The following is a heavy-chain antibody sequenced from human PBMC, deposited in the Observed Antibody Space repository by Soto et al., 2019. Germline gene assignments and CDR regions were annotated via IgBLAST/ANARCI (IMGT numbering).Heavy chain of an antibody. V-gene: IGHV3-23*04. CDR1: GFTFSDYY. J-gene: IGHJ4*02. D-gene: IGHD2-21*01. Sequence: VQLVESGGGLVKPGGSLRLSCAASGFTFSDYYMSWIRQASGKGLEWVSSLSGSGGSTFYVDSVKGRFTISRDNSKNTLYLQMSSLRAEDTAVYYCAKVRASSLKVIGFDYWGQGTLVTVSS. CDR3: AKVRASSLKVIGFDY. CDR2: LSGSGGST.